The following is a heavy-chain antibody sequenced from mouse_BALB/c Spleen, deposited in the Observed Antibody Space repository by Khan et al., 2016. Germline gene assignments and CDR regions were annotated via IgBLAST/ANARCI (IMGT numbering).Heavy chain of an antibody. Sequence: EVQLQESGPGLVKPSQSLSLTCTVTGYSITNNYAWNWIRQFPGSKLEWMGYITYGGSTSYNPSLKSRLSLSRDTSKNQFFLQLNSVTPEDTASSSCSSGGGQRGAFYHAMDYWDQGTSVTVSS. J-gene: IGHJ4*01. CDR1: GYSITNNYA. CDR2: ITYGGST. D-gene: IGHD1-1*02. V-gene: IGHV3-2*02. CDR3: SSGGGQRGAFYHAMDY.